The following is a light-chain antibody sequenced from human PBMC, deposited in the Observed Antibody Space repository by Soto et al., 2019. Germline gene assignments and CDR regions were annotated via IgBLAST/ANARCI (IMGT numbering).Light chain of an antibody. V-gene: IGKV3-15*01. CDR3: QQYNNWPSLT. J-gene: IGKJ4*01. CDR1: HDISNR. CDR2: GAS. Sequence: EIVMTQSPATLSVSPGERSTLSCRASHDISNRLAWYQQKPGQAPRLLIYGASNWATNLPARFSGSGSGTEFTLTISSLQSEDSAVYYCQQYNNWPSLTFGGGTKVDIK.